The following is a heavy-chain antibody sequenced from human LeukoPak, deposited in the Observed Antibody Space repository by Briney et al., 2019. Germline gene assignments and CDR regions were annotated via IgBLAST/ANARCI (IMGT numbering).Heavy chain of an antibody. CDR1: GFTFDDYA. J-gene: IGHJ5*02. V-gene: IGHV3-9*01. D-gene: IGHD3/OR15-3a*01. CDR3: VRGNFGPAQWFDP. Sequence: GRSLRLSCAASGFTFDDYAMHWVRQVPGKGLEWVSGISWNSGSTGYAGSVKGRFTMSRDNTKNSLYLQMNSQTPDDTALYYCVRGNFGPAQWFDPWGQGTLVTVSS. CDR2: ISWNSGST.